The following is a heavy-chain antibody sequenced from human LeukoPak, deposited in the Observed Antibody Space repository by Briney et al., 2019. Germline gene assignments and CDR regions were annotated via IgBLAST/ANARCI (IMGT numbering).Heavy chain of an antibody. CDR2: ISSTNRYR. Sequence: GGSLRLSCAASGFTFSNYSMNWVRQAAGKGLEWVSSISSTNRYRNYADSVQGRFTISRDNAKNSLYLQMNSLRAEDTAVYYCARDGGSNGDYGPGWFDPRGQGTLVTVSS. CDR1: GFTFSNYS. V-gene: IGHV3-21*01. CDR3: ARDGGSNGDYGPGWFDP. D-gene: IGHD4-17*01. J-gene: IGHJ5*02.